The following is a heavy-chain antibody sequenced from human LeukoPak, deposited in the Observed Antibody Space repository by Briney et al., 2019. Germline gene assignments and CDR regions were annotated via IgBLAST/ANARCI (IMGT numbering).Heavy chain of an antibody. V-gene: IGHV3-48*03. J-gene: IGHJ4*02. CDR2: ITSGSSTT. CDR1: GFTFSTYE. D-gene: IGHD5-12*01. CDR3: ARVRATFSPHFDN. Sequence: GGSLRLSCAASGFTFSTYEMNWVRQAPGKGLEWVSYITSGSSTTLYADSVKGRFTISRDNAKNTLYLQMNRLRAEDTAVYYCARVRATFSPHFDNWGQGTLVTVSS.